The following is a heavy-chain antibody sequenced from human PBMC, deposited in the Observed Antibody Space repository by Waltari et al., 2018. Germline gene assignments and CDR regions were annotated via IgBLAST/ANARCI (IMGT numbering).Heavy chain of an antibody. CDR3: ARFNQYSSSKYFDV. V-gene: IGHV4-59*01. CDR2: FYYTGST. Sequence: QLQLQESGPGVVKPSETLSLPCAVSGGPISNNYWSWIRQSPGTGLESIGFFYYTGSTIYNPSLESRATISVDRSKSQVSLTLTSVTTADTAVYFCARFNQYSSSKYFDVWGRGMLVTVSS. CDR1: GGPISNNY. D-gene: IGHD5-18*01. J-gene: IGHJ2*01.